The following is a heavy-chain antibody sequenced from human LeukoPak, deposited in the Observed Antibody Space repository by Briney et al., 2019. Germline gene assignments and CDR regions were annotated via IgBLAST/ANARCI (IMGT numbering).Heavy chain of an antibody. CDR2: ISTYNGNT. V-gene: IGHV1-18*01. J-gene: IGHJ4*02. D-gene: IGHD3-22*01. CDR1: GYTFTTYG. CDR3: ARVGMAYYYDSSGPRGFDY. Sequence: GASVKVSCKASGYTFTTYGISWVRQAPGQGLEWMGWISTYNGNTNYAQKLQGRVTMTTDTSTSTAYMELRSLRSDDTAVYYCARVGMAYYYDSSGPRGFDYWGQGTLVTVSS.